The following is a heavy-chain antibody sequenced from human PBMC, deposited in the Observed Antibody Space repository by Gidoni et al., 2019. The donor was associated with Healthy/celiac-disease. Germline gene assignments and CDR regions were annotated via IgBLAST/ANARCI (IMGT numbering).Heavy chain of an antibody. J-gene: IGHJ4*02. D-gene: IGHD4-17*01. V-gene: IGHV3-23*01. CDR2: ISGSGGST. CDR3: AKAPLADYGVGPCDY. CDR1: GFTFSRYA. Sequence: EVQLLESGGGLVQPGGSLSLSCAASGFTFSRYAMSWVRQAPGKGLEWVSAISGSGGSTYYADSVKGRFTISRDNSKNTLYLQMNSLRAEDTAVYYCAKAPLADYGVGPCDYWGQGTLVTVSS.